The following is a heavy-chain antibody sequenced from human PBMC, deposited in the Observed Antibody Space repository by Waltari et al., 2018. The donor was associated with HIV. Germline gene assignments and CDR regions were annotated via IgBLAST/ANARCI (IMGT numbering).Heavy chain of an antibody. Sequence: QLQLQESGPGLVKPSETLSLTCTVSGGSISSSSYYWGWIRQPPGKGLEWIGSIYYSGSTYYNPALKSRVTISVDTSKNQFSLKLSSVTAADTAVYYCARLDLSGELSFPAYWGQGTLVTVSS. J-gene: IGHJ4*02. D-gene: IGHD3-16*02. CDR3: ARLDLSGELSFPAY. CDR2: IYYSGST. CDR1: GGSISSSSYY. V-gene: IGHV4-39*01.